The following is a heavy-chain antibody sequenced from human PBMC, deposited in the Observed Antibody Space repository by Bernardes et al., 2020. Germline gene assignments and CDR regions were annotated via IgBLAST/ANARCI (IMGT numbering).Heavy chain of an antibody. CDR3: ARVTAGSENFDY. J-gene: IGHJ4*02. D-gene: IGHD1-1*01. CDR1: GYTFTNYG. Sequence: ASVKVSCKASGYTFTNYGISWVRQAPGQVLEWMGWISTNLGNTNHAQKFQDRVTMTTDTSTTTAYMELRSLESDDTAVYYCARVTAGSENFDYWGQGTLVTVSS. V-gene: IGHV1-18*01. CDR2: ISTNLGNT.